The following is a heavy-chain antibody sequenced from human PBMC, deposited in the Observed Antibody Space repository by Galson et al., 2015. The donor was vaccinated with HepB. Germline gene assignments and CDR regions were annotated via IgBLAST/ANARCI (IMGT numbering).Heavy chain of an antibody. CDR3: SSSRYCSGGSCQCS. D-gene: IGHD2-15*01. Sequence: SLRLSCAASGFTFRTYWMHWARQAPGRGLVWVSRINADGRTTFYADSVKGRFTISRDNAKNTLYLQMNSLRAEDTAVYYCSSSRYCSGGSCQCSWGQGTLVTVSS. CDR2: INADGRTT. V-gene: IGHV3-74*01. J-gene: IGHJ5*02. CDR1: GFTFRTYW.